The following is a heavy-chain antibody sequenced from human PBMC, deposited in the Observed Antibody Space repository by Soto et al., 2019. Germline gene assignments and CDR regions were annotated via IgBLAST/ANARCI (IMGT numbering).Heavy chain of an antibody. D-gene: IGHD3-10*01. V-gene: IGHV4-59*01. CDR1: GGSISSYY. Sequence: KTSETLSLTCTVSGGSISSYYWSWIRQPPGKGLEWIGYIYYSGSTNYNPSLKSRVTISVDASKNQFSLKLSSVTAADTAVYYCARDRGYYGSGSYYLDYWGQGTLVTVSS. J-gene: IGHJ4*02. CDR3: ARDRGYYGSGSYYLDY. CDR2: IYYSGST.